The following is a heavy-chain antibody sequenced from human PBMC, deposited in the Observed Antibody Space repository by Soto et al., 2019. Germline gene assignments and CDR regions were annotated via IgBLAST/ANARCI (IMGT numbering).Heavy chain of an antibody. V-gene: IGHV4-34*01. CDR3: ARGDYGDYVFFLDY. D-gene: IGHD4-17*01. J-gene: IGHJ4*02. CDR2: INHSGST. CDR1: GESFSDYS. Sequence: PSETLSLTCAVYGESFSDYSWSWIRQPPGKGLEWIGEINHSGSTNYNPSLKSRVTISVDTSRNQFSLKLSSVTAADTAVYYCARGDYGDYVFFLDYWGQGTLVT.